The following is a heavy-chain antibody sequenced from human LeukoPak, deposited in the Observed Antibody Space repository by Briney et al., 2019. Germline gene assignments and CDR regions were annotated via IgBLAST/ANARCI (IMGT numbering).Heavy chain of an antibody. CDR1: GYTFTGYY. D-gene: IGHD2-21*01. CDR2: INPNSGST. Sequence: ASVKVSCKASGYTFTGYYMHWVRQAPGQGLEWMGWINPNSGSTNYAQTFQGRVTMTRDTSSRTAYMELSRLRSDDTAVYYCATQNIVVVPSERDYYYGMDVWGQGTTVTVAS. V-gene: IGHV1-2*02. J-gene: IGHJ6*01. CDR3: ATQNIVVVPSERDYYYGMDV.